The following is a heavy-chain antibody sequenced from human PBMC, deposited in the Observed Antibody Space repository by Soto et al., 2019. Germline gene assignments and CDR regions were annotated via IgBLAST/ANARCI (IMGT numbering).Heavy chain of an antibody. V-gene: IGHV3-23*01. CDR2: ISGSGGST. CDR1: GFTFSSYA. J-gene: IGHJ3*02. CDR3: AKAGYSSSWYFAFDI. D-gene: IGHD6-13*01. Sequence: GGSLRLSCAASGFTFSSYAMSWVRQAPGKGLGWVSAISGSGGSTYYADSVKGRFTISRDNSKNTLYLQMNSLRAEDTAVYYCAKAGYSSSWYFAFDIWGQGTMVTVSS.